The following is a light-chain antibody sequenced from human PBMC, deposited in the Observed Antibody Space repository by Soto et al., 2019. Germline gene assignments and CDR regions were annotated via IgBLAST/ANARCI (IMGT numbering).Light chain of an antibody. Sequence: EIVLTQSPGTLSLSPGERATLSCRASQSVSDNYLAWYQQKPGQAPRLLIYGASSRATGIPDRFSGSGSGTDFTLTISRLEPEDFAMYYCQQYGSSPGWTFGQGTKVDIK. V-gene: IGKV3-20*01. CDR2: GAS. J-gene: IGKJ1*01. CDR3: QQYGSSPGWT. CDR1: QSVSDNY.